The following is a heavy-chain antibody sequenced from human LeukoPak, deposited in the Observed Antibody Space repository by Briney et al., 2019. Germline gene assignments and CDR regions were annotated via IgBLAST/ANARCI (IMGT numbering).Heavy chain of an antibody. CDR1: GYSFTGYY. CDR2: IYPGDYVT. CDR3: ARRITMVRGVIAHWFDA. D-gene: IGHD3-10*01. J-gene: IGHJ5*02. Sequence: GESLKISCKGSGYSFTGYYIGWVRQMPGKGLLWMGIIYPGDYVTRYSPSFQGQVTISADNSINTASLQWSCLKATDTAMYYCARRITMVRGVIAHWFDACGQGTLVTVPS. V-gene: IGHV5-51*01.